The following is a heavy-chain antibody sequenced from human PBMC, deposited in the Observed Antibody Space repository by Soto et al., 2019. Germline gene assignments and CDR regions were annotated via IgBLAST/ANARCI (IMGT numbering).Heavy chain of an antibody. Sequence: SETLSLTYTVSGGSISNSNYYWAWIRQSPGKGLEWIASIYYSGSTNYNPSLKSRVTISVDTSKNQFSLKLSSVTAADTAVYYCARGEVATNDAFDIWGQGTMVTVSS. CDR2: IYYSGST. V-gene: IGHV4-39*07. D-gene: IGHD5-12*01. CDR1: GGSISNSNYY. J-gene: IGHJ3*02. CDR3: ARGEVATNDAFDI.